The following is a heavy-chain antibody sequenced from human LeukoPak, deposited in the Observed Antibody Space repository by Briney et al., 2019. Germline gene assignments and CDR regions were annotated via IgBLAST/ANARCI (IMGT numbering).Heavy chain of an antibody. CDR3: AREILNYYDSSGTVLPYQGDY. Sequence: ASVKVSCKASGYTFTSYGISWVRQAPGQGLEWMGWINTNTGNPTYAQGFTGRFVFSLDTSVSTAYLQNSSLKAEDTAVYYCAREILNYYDSSGTVLPYQGDYWGQGTLVTVSS. J-gene: IGHJ4*02. CDR2: INTNTGNP. CDR1: GYTFTSYG. V-gene: IGHV7-4-1*02. D-gene: IGHD3-22*01.